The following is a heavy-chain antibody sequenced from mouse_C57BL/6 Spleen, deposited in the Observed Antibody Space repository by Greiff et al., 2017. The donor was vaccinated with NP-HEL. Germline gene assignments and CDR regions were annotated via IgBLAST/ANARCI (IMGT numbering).Heavy chain of an antibody. J-gene: IGHJ1*03. CDR3: ARKEVITKDFDG. CDR2: INPYNGGT. CDR1: GYTFTDYY. V-gene: IGHV1-19*01. Sequence: EVQLQQSGPVLVKPGASVKMSCKASGYTFTDYYMHWVKQSHGKSLEWIGVINPYNGGTSYNQKFKGKATLTVDKSSSTAYMELNSLTSEDSAVDYCARKEVITKDFDGWGTGTTVTVSS. D-gene: IGHD1-1*01.